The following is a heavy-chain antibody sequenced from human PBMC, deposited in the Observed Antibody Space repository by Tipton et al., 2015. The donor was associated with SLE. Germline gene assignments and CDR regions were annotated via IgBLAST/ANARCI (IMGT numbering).Heavy chain of an antibody. J-gene: IGHJ4*02. V-gene: IGHV4-34*01. Sequence: TLSLTCAVYGGSFSGYYWSWIRQPPGKGLEWIGDINHIGSTNYNPSLKSRVTISVDTSKNQFSLKLSSVTAADTAVYYCARHYGGGSLAYWGQGTLVTVSS. CDR3: ARHYGGGSLAY. D-gene: IGHD3-16*01. CDR2: INHIGST. CDR1: GGSFSGYY.